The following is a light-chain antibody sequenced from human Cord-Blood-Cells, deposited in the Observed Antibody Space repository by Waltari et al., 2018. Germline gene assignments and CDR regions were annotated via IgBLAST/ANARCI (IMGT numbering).Light chain of an antibody. CDR3: CSYAGSYSWV. Sequence: QSALTQPRSVSGSPGQSVTIPCTGTISDVGGYYYVSWYQQHQGKAPKLMIYDVSKRPSGVPDRFSGSKSGNTASLTISGLQAEDEADYYCCSYAGSYSWVFGGGTKLTVL. V-gene: IGLV2-11*01. J-gene: IGLJ3*02. CDR1: ISDVGGYYY. CDR2: DVS.